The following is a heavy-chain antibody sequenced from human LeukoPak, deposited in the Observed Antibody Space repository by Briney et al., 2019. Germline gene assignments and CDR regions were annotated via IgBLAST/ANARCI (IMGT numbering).Heavy chain of an antibody. CDR2: ISYDGSNE. V-gene: IGHV3-30*03. J-gene: IGHJ5*02. Sequence: GRSLRLSCAASGFTFSTYDMHWVRQAPGKGLEWVAVISYDGSNEYYANSVKGRFTISRDNSKNTLFLQMNSLRGEDTAVYYCAREIASAWYGTPNWFDPWGQGTLVTVSS. CDR3: AREIASAWYGTPNWFDP. CDR1: GFTFSTYD. D-gene: IGHD6-19*01.